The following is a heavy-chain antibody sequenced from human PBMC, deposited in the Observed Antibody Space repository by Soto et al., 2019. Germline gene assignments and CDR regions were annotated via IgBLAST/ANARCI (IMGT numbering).Heavy chain of an antibody. CDR3: ASEGAVAGDDAFDI. Sequence: VQLVESGGGVVQPGRSLRLSCAASGFTFSSYGMHWVRQAPGKGLEWVAVIWYDGSNKYYADSVKGRFTISRDNSKNTLYLQMNSLRAEDTAVYYCASEGAVAGDDAFDIWGQGTMVTVSS. CDR2: IWYDGSNK. D-gene: IGHD6-19*01. CDR1: GFTFSSYG. J-gene: IGHJ3*02. V-gene: IGHV3-33*01.